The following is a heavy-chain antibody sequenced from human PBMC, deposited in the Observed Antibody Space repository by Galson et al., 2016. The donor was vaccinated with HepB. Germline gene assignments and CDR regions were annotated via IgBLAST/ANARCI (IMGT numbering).Heavy chain of an antibody. CDR2: VYYSGGT. Sequence: SETLSLTCTVSGGAINPYYWSWIRQPPGRGLEWIGYVYYSGGTNYIRSLESRVTMSVDTSSNHVSMVLRSVTAADTAVYYCARHSAVGGYYDNGMDVWGQGTTVTVSS. J-gene: IGHJ6*02. D-gene: IGHD3-10*01. CDR1: GGAINPYY. V-gene: IGHV4-59*08. CDR3: ARHSAVGGYYDNGMDV.